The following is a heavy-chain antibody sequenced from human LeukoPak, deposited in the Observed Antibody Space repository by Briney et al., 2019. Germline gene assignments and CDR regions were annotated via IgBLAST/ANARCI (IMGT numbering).Heavy chain of an antibody. CDR3: ANDSGYSSKYWYFNL. CDR1: GFTFSAYG. V-gene: IGHV3-30*02. CDR2: IRYDGSDT. D-gene: IGHD2-15*01. J-gene: IGHJ2*01. Sequence: GGSLRLSCAASGFTFSAYGMHWVRQAPGKGLEWVAFIRYDGSDTYYADSMRGRFSISRDNSKNTLYVQMSSLRAEDTAVYYCANDSGYSSKYWYFNLWGRGTLVTVSS.